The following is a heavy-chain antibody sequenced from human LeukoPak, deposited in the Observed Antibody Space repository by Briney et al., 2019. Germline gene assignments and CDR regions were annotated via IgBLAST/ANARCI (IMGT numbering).Heavy chain of an antibody. D-gene: IGHD3-3*01. CDR3: AISYDFWSGYYNGGIDY. V-gene: IGHV3-23*01. CDR1: GFTFSSYA. CDR2: ISGSGGST. J-gene: IGHJ4*02. Sequence: GGSLRLSCAASGFTFSSYAVSWVRQAPGKGLEWVSAISGSGGSTYYADSVKGRFTISRDNSKNTLYLQMNSLRAEDTAVYYCAISYDFWSGYYNGGIDYWGQGTLVTVSS.